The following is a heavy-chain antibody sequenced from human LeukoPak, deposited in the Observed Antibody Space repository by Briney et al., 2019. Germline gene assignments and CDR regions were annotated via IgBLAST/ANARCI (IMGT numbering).Heavy chain of an antibody. V-gene: IGHV1-18*01. Sequence: GASVKVSCKASGYTFTSYGISWVRQAPGQGLEWMGWISAYNGNTNYAQKLQGRVTMTTDTSTSTAYMELRSLRSDDTAVYYCARDMNYYDSSGYYYSENDYWGQGTLVTVSS. J-gene: IGHJ4*02. D-gene: IGHD3-22*01. CDR2: ISAYNGNT. CDR1: GYTFTSYG. CDR3: ARDMNYYDSSGYYYSENDY.